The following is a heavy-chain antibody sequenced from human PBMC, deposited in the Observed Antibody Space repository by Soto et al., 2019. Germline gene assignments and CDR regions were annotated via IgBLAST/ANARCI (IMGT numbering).Heavy chain of an antibody. Sequence: EVQLVESGGGLVQPGGSLRLSCAASGFTFSSYWMHWVRQAPGKGLVWVSGINGDGSTATYADSVKGRFIISRDNAKNMLYLQMNSLTAEDTAVYICARPRYDGSGTPFDHWGQGTLVTVSS. J-gene: IGHJ4*02. CDR3: ARPRYDGSGTPFDH. CDR1: GFTFSSYW. V-gene: IGHV3-74*01. CDR2: INGDGSTA. D-gene: IGHD3-22*01.